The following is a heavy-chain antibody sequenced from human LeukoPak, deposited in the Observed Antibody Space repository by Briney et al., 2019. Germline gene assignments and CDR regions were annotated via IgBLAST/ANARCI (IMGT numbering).Heavy chain of an antibody. CDR1: GYTFTGYY. CDR2: INPNSGGT. V-gene: IGHV1-2*02. CDR3: ARRPPLYSSSWSGTDY. J-gene: IGHJ4*02. Sequence: ASVKVSCKASGYTFTGYYMHWVPQAPGQGLEWMGWINPNSGGTNSAQKFQGRVTMTRDASISTAYMDLSRLRSDDTAVYYCARRPPLYSSSWSGTDYWGQGTLVTVSS. D-gene: IGHD6-13*01.